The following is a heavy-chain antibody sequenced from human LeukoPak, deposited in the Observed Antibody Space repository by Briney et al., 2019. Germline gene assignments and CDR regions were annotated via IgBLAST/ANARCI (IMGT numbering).Heavy chain of an antibody. V-gene: IGHV1-18*01. J-gene: IGHJ4*02. CDR1: GYTFTTYV. Sequence: EASVKVSCKTSGYTFTTYVFNWVRQAPGQGLEWMGWISAYNGNTNYAQNLQGRVTMTTDTSTSTAYMELSSLRSEDTAVYYCARTLLYYGSGSQNDYWGQGTLVTVSS. CDR3: ARTLLYYGSGSQNDY. D-gene: IGHD3-10*01. CDR2: ISAYNGNT.